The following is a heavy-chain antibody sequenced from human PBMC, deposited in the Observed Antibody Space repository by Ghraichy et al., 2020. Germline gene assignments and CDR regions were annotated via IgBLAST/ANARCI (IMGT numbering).Heavy chain of an antibody. Sequence: SETLSLTCTVSGGSISSSSYYWGWIRQPPGKGLEWIGSIYYSGSTYYNPSLKSRVTISVDTSKNQFSLKLSSVTAADTAVYYCASSPIVANWGFDYWGQGTLVTVSS. D-gene: IGHD5-12*01. CDR2: IYYSGST. J-gene: IGHJ4*02. CDR1: GGSISSSSYY. CDR3: ASSPIVANWGFDY. V-gene: IGHV4-39*01.